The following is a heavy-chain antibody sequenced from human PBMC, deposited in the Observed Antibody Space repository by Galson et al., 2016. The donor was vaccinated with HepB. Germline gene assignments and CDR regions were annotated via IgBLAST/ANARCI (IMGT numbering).Heavy chain of an antibody. V-gene: IGHV6-1*01. J-gene: IGHJ5*02. Sequence: CAISGDSVSSKTAIWHWIRQSPSRGLEWLGRTYYRSKWYSDYADSVRSRMTIVPDTAKNHLSLRLTPLTAGDTAVDYCARDRLYLTGANNYLDAWGQGTPVTVSS. CDR2: TYYRSKWYS. CDR1: GDSVSSKTAI. CDR3: ARDRLYLTGANNYLDA. D-gene: IGHD7-27*01.